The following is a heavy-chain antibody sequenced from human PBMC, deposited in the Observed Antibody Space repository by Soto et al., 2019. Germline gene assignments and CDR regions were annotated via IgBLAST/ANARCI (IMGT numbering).Heavy chain of an antibody. V-gene: IGHV4-30-2*01. D-gene: IGHD1-7*01. J-gene: IGHJ4*02. CDR1: GGSISSGGYS. Sequence: SETLSLTCAVSGGSISSGGYSWSWIRQPPGKGLEWIGYIYHSGSTYYNPSLKSRVTISVDRSKNQFSLKLSSVTAADTAVYYCARAWNYGKPPFDYWGQGTLVTVSS. CDR2: IYHSGST. CDR3: ARAWNYGKPPFDY.